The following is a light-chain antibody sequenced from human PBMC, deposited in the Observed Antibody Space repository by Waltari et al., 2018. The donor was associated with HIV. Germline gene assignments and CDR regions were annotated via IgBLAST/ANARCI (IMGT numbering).Light chain of an antibody. J-gene: IGLJ1*01. CDR1: SSNIGTNS. CDR3: GAWDDSLNGSV. V-gene: IGLV1-44*01. Sequence: QSVLTQPPSASGTPGQSVIVSCSGSSSNIGTNSVNWYQPFPGMTPKLLIYSNDKRPSGCPYRFSGSKSGTSASLAISGLQSEDEADYYCGAWDDSLNGSVFGTGTKVTVL. CDR2: SND.